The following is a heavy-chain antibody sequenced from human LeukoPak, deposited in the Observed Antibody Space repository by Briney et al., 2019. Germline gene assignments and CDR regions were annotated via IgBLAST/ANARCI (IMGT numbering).Heavy chain of an antibody. CDR3: ARDWGYYDSSGYYKGSAFDI. CDR1: GYTFTGYY. J-gene: IGHJ3*02. Sequence: ASVKVSCKASGYTFTGYYMYWVRQAPGQGLEWMGRINPNSGGTNYAQKFQGRVTMTRDTSISTAYMELSRLRSDDTAVYYCARDWGYYDSSGYYKGSAFDIWGQGTMVTVSS. D-gene: IGHD3-22*01. CDR2: INPNSGGT. V-gene: IGHV1-2*06.